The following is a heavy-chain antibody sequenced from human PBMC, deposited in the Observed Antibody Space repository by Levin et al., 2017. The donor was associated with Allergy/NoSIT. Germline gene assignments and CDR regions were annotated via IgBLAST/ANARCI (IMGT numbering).Heavy chain of an antibody. D-gene: IGHD2-21*02. CDR2: INPSNSA. CDR3: ARDLSGGDYYSK. V-gene: IGHV1-46*01. CDR1: GYTFY. J-gene: IGHJ4*02. Sequence: GESLKISCKAPGYTFYMHWVRQAPGQGLEWMGIINPSNSATYAQKFQGRLTMTRDTSTSTVYMELSSLRSDDTAVYYCARDLSGGDYYSKWGQGTLVTVSS.